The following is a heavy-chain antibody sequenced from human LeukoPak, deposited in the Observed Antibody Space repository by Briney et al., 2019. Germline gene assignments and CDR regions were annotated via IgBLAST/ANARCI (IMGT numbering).Heavy chain of an antibody. D-gene: IGHD6-19*01. CDR3: AKDSPGGQWLVFYYYYGMDV. CDR1: GFTFSSYA. Sequence: GGSLRLSCAASGFTFSSYAMSWVRQAPGKGLKWVSAISGSGGSTYYADSVKGRFTISRDNSKNTLYLQMNSLRAEDTAVYYCAKDSPGGQWLVFYYYYGMDVWGQGTTVTVSS. CDR2: ISGSGGST. J-gene: IGHJ6*02. V-gene: IGHV3-23*01.